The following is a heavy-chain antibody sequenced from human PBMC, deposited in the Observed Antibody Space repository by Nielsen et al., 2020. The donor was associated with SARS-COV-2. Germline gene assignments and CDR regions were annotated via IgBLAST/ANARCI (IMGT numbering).Heavy chain of an antibody. D-gene: IGHD2-15*01. Sequence: SLKISCAASGFTFDDYAMHWVRQAPGKGLEWVSGISWNSGSIGYADSVKGRFTISRDNAKNSLYLQMNSLRAEDTAVYYCARDSVVVVAATPTPRYYGMDVWGQGTTVTVSS. CDR1: GFTFDDYA. CDR2: ISWNSGSI. V-gene: IGHV3-9*01. CDR3: ARDSVVVVAATPTPRYYGMDV. J-gene: IGHJ6*02.